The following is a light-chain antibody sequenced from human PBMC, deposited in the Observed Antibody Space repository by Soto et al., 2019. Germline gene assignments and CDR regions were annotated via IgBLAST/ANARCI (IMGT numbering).Light chain of an antibody. J-gene: IGLJ2*01. CDR1: SSDVGGYNY. CDR2: DVS. CDR3: SSYTSSSTLDVV. Sequence: QSALTQPASVSGSPGQSITISCTGTSSDVGGYNYVSWYQQHPGKAPKLMIYDVSNRPSGVSNRFSGSKSGNTASLTISGLQADEEADYYCSSYTSSSTLDVVFGGGTKLTVL. V-gene: IGLV2-14*01.